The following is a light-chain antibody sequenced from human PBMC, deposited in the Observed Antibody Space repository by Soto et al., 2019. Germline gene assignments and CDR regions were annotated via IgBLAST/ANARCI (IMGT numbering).Light chain of an antibody. CDR1: ESVTSNK. V-gene: IGKV3-20*01. CDR3: QQYAASPYT. J-gene: IGKJ2*01. Sequence: EIVLTQSPGTLSLSPGERATLFCRASESVTSNKLAWYQHKIGQAPRLLLYDASRRATGIPDRFTGSGSGIEFTLTISRLAPEDFAVYFCQQYAASPYTYGQGTKLE. CDR2: DAS.